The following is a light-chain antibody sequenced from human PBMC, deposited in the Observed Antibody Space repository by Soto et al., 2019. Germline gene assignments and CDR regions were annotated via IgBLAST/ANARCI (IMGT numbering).Light chain of an antibody. CDR3: QQYGSSLPLT. Sequence: DIVMTQTPLSLSVTPGQPASISCKSSQSLLGSDGKTYLSWYQQKPGKAPKRLIYAASSLQSGVPSRFSGSGSGTDFTLTISRLEPEDFAVYYCQQYGSSLPLTFGGGTKVDIK. V-gene: IGKV2-29*01. J-gene: IGKJ4*01. CDR2: AAS. CDR1: QSLLGSDGKTY.